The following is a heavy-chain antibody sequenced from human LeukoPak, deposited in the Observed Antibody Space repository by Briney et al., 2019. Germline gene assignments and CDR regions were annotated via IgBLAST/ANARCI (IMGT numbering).Heavy chain of an antibody. CDR2: IIPIFGTA. D-gene: IGHD3-22*01. CDR3: AVVDSSGYYYDYHFDY. Sequence: SVKVSCKASGGTFSSYAISWVRQAPGQGLEWMGGIIPIFGTANYAQKFQGRVAITTDESTSTACMELSSLRSEDTAVYYCAVVDSSGYYYDYHFDYWGQGTLVTVSS. J-gene: IGHJ4*02. CDR1: GGTFSSYA. V-gene: IGHV1-69*05.